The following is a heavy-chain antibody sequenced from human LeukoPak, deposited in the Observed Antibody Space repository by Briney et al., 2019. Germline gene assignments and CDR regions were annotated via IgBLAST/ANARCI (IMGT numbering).Heavy chain of an antibody. V-gene: IGHV3-30*02. CDR1: GFTFSSYG. CDR3: AKDQARNSPAPIYYFDY. D-gene: IGHD2/OR15-2a*01. Sequence: GGSLRLSCAASGFTFSSYGMHWVRQAPGKGLEWVAVIWYGGSNKNYADSVKGRFTISRDNSKNTLYLQMNSLRAEDTAVYYCAKDQARNSPAPIYYFDYWGQGTLVTVSS. J-gene: IGHJ4*02. CDR2: IWYGGSNK.